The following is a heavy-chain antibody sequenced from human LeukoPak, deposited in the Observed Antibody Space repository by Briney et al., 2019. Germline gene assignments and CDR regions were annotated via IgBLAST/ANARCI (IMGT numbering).Heavy chain of an antibody. CDR1: GGSISSGTYY. CDR2: FYTSGST. Sequence: SETLSLTCTVSGGSISSGTYYWSWIRQPAGKGLEWLGRFYTSGSTNYNPSLKSRVTISVDTSKNQFSLKLSSVTAADTAVYYCARGRDGYNFLNRGEYYYFDYWGQGTLVTVSS. J-gene: IGHJ4*02. D-gene: IGHD5-24*01. V-gene: IGHV4-61*02. CDR3: ARGRDGYNFLNRGEYYYFDY.